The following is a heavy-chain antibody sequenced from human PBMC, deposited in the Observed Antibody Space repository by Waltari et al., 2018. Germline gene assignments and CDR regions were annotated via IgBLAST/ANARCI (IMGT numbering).Heavy chain of an antibody. CDR1: GGSISIYY. CDR2: KYYSGST. J-gene: IGHJ4*02. D-gene: IGHD6-19*01. CDR3: ARAVSGPYYFDS. V-gene: IGHV4-59*01. Sequence: QVQLQESGPGLVKPSETLSLTCSISGGSISIYYWSWIRQPPGKGLEWIGYKYYSGSTNYNPSLNSRVTISVDTSKNQFSLRLTSVTAADTAVYYCARAVSGPYYFDSWGQGILVTVSS.